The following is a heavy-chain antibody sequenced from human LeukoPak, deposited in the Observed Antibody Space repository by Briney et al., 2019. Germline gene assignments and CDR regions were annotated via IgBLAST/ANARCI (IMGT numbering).Heavy chain of an antibody. CDR2: INPNSGGT. Sequence: ASVKVSCKASGYTLSDYYMHWVRQAPGQGLEWMGWINPNSGGTNYAQKLQGRVTMTTDTSTSTAYMELRSLRSDDTAVYYCASHDVWGSYRWSYWGQGTLVTVSS. J-gene: IGHJ4*02. D-gene: IGHD3-16*02. CDR3: ASHDVWGSYRWSY. V-gene: IGHV1-2*02. CDR1: GYTLSDYY.